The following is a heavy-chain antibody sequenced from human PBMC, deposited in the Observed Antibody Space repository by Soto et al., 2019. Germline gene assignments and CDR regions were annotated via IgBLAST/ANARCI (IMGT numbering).Heavy chain of an antibody. V-gene: IGHV1-69*12. D-gene: IGHD5-18*01. CDR3: ASSAMDHYYYGMDV. CDR1: GGTFSSYA. CDR2: IIPIFGTA. Sequence: QVQLVQSGAEVKKPGSSVKVSCKASGGTFSSYAISWVRQAPGQGLEWMGGIIPIFGTANYAQKFQGRVTITADESTSTACMGLSRLRSEDTGVYYCASSAMDHYYYGMDVWGQGTTVTVSS. J-gene: IGHJ6*02.